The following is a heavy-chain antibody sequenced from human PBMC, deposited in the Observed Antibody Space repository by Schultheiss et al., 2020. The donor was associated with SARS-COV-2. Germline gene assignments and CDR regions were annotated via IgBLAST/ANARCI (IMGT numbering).Heavy chain of an antibody. D-gene: IGHD3-16*01. CDR1: GGSIYNYY. CDR2: MYYSGSA. V-gene: IGHV4-39*01. Sequence: SETLSLTCTVSGGSIYNYYWSWIRQPPGKGLEWIGSMYYSGSAYYNPSLKSRVTISVDTSKSQFSLKLRSVTAADTAVYYCARHGGSNYVVAYYYGMDVWGQGTTVTVSS. J-gene: IGHJ6*02. CDR3: ARHGGSNYVVAYYYGMDV.